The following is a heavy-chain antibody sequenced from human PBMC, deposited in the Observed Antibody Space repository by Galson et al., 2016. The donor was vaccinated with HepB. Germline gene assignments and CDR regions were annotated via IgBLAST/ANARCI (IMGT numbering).Heavy chain of an antibody. V-gene: IGHV3-64D*06. J-gene: IGHJ4*02. Sequence: SLRLSCAAPGFTFSSYAMHWVRRAPGKGLEYVSAINNNGDNTYYADSVKGRFTISRDNSKNTLYLQMSSLRAEDTAVYYCVKRSGGSSYDYWGQGTLVTVSS. CDR2: INNNGDNT. CDR3: VKRSGGSSYDY. D-gene: IGHD6-19*01. CDR1: GFTFSSYA.